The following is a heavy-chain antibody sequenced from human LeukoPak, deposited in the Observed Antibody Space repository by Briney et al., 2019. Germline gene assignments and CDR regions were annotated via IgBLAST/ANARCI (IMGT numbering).Heavy chain of an antibody. CDR3: ARRTAVAPAYHFGN. J-gene: IGHJ4*02. CDR2: IYYSGST. V-gene: IGHV4-30-4*01. CDR1: GGSISSGDYY. D-gene: IGHD5-18*01. Sequence: SQTLSLTCTVSGGSISSGDYYWSWIRQPPGKGLEWIGYIYYSGSTYYNPSLKSRVTISVDTSKNQFSLKLTSVTAADTAVYYCARRTAVAPAYHFGNWGQGILVTVSS.